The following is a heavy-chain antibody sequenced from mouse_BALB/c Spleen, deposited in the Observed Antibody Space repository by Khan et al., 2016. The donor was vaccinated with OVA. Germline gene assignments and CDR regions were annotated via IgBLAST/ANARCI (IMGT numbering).Heavy chain of an antibody. Sequence: QVQLKQSGPGLVQPSQSLSITCTVSVFSLTNFGVHWVRQSPGKGLEWLGVIWSGGSTDYNAAFKSRLSISKDNSKSQVFFKMNSLQSNDTATYDCARREYLMTWFAYWGQGTLVTVSA. V-gene: IGHV2-2*03. J-gene: IGHJ3*01. CDR2: IWSGGST. CDR1: VFSLTNFG. CDR3: ARREYLMTWFAY.